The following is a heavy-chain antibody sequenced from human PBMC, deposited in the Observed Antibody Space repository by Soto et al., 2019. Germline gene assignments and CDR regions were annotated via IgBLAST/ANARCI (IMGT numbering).Heavy chain of an antibody. CDR1: GGSISSGGYY. D-gene: IGHD6-13*01. J-gene: IGHJ6*02. CDR2: IYYSGST. V-gene: IGHV4-31*03. Sequence: SETLSLTCTVSGGSISSGGYYWSWIRQHPGKGLEWIGYIYYSGSTYYNPSLKSRVTISVDTSKNQFSLKLSSVTAADTAAYYCARRPSSPYYYYGMDVWGQGTTVTVSS. CDR3: ARRPSSPYYYYGMDV.